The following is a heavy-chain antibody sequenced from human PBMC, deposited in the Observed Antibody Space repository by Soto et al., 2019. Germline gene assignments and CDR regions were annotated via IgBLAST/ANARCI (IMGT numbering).Heavy chain of an antibody. CDR1: GFTFSGFD. V-gene: IGHV3-13*01. Sequence: GGSLRLSCEASGFTFSGFDMHWVRQPTGKGLEWVSSIGTAGDTYYAVSVKGRFTISRDNAKNSLSLQMNGLRAGDMVVYFCAKSQEIGTHFFDSWRQGTQVTVSS. CDR3: AKSQEIGTHFFDS. J-gene: IGHJ4*02. D-gene: IGHD6-13*01. CDR2: IGTAGDT.